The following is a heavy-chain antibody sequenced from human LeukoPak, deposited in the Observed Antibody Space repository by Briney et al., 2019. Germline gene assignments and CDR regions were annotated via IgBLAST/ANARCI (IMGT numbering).Heavy chain of an antibody. J-gene: IGHJ4*02. D-gene: IGHD1-26*01. Sequence: PSETLSLTCTVSGASIPSSYYWSWIRQPPGKGLECIGYISASGNTNYNPSLKSRVTMSVDTSKNQFSLKLSSVTAADTAVYYCARANTWGVGATKYYFDYWGQGTLVTVSS. CDR3: ARANTWGVGATKYYFDY. V-gene: IGHV4-4*09. CDR2: ISASGNT. CDR1: GASIPSSYY.